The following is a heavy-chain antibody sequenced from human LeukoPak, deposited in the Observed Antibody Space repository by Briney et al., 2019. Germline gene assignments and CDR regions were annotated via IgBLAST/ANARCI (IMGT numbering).Heavy chain of an antibody. D-gene: IGHD2-15*01. J-gene: IGHJ4*02. CDR2: NKPKTDDGTT. Sequence: GASESLSWAASGLFLHKAWMAWARHAPRRGLEWEGYNKPKTDDGTTAYAGPVRGRFTISIDDSSDTLYLQMNSLNTEDTGTYFCTSSLNLVVGKLLDYWGQGTLVTVSS. CDR1: GLFLHKAW. CDR3: TSSLNLVVGKLLDY. V-gene: IGHV3-15*01.